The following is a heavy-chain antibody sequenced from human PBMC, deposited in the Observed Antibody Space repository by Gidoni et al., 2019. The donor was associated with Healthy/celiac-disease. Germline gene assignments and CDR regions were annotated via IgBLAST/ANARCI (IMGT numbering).Heavy chain of an antibody. CDR2: ISSNGGST. Sequence: EVQLVESGGGLVQPGGSLRLSCSASGCPFSSYAMHWVRQAPGKGLEYVSAISSNGGSTYYADSVKGRFTISRDNSKNTLYLQMSSLRAEDTAVYYCVKSTDYDFWSGPNWFDPWGQGTLVTVSS. V-gene: IGHV3-64D*06. CDR3: VKSTDYDFWSGPNWFDP. CDR1: GCPFSSYA. J-gene: IGHJ5*02. D-gene: IGHD3-3*01.